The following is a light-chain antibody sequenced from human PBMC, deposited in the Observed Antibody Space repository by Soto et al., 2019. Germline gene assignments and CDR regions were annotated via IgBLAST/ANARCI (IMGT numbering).Light chain of an antibody. CDR3: QQYDTSSST. Sequence: EIVLTQSPGTLSLSPGERATLSCRASQSVRSSYLAWYQQKPGQPPRLLIYGASSRATGIPDRFSGSVSGTNFTLTISRLEPEDSAVYYCQQYDTSSSTFGQGTKVEIK. J-gene: IGKJ1*01. CDR2: GAS. V-gene: IGKV3-20*01. CDR1: QSVRSSY.